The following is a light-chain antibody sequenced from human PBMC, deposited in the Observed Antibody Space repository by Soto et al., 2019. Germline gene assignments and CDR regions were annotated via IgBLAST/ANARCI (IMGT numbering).Light chain of an antibody. Sequence: EIVLTQSPGTLSLSAGERATLSCRASQSVSSSYLAWYQQKPGQAPRLLIYGASSRATGIPDRFSGSGSGTDFILTISRLEPEDFSVDYCQEYGSSRTFGQGPKVEIK. CDR3: QEYGSSRT. J-gene: IGKJ1*01. CDR1: QSVSSSY. V-gene: IGKV3-20*01. CDR2: GAS.